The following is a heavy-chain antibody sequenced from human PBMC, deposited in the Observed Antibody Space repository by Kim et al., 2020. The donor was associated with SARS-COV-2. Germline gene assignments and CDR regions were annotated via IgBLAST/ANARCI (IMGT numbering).Heavy chain of an antibody. Sequence: GGSLRLSCAASGFTFSSYGMHWVRQAPGKGLEWVAVISYDGSNKYYADSVKGRFTISRDNSKNTLYLQMNSLRAEDTAVYYCAKDLKAWEYYYDSSGYYPKRSTYYYGMDVWGQGTTVTVSS. V-gene: IGHV3-30*18. CDR2: ISYDGSNK. CDR1: GFTFSSYG. CDR3: AKDLKAWEYYYDSSGYYPKRSTYYYGMDV. D-gene: IGHD3-22*01. J-gene: IGHJ6*02.